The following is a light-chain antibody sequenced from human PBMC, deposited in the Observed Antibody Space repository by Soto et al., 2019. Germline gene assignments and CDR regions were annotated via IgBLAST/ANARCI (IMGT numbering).Light chain of an antibody. Sequence: DIQMTQSPSSLSASVGDRVTITCRASQSISSYLNCYQQKPGKAHKLLIYAASSLQSGVPSRFSGSGSGTDFTLTISSLPPEDSATYYCQQSYSTPLTFGPGTKVDIK. CDR3: QQSYSTPLT. CDR2: AAS. CDR1: QSISSY. J-gene: IGKJ3*01. V-gene: IGKV1-39*01.